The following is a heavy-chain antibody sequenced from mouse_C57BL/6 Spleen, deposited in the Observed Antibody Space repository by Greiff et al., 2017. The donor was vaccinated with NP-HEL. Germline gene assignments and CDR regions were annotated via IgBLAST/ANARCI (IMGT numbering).Heavy chain of an antibody. J-gene: IGHJ4*01. D-gene: IGHD1-1*01. CDR1: GYTFTDYE. V-gene: IGHV1-15*01. CDR3: TRGRYYGSSYLGAMDY. CDR2: IDPETGGT. Sequence: QVQLQQSGAELVRPGASVTLSCKASGYTFTDYEMHWVKQTPVHGLEWIGAIDPETGGTAYNQKFKGKAILTADKSSSTAYMELRSLTSEDSAVYYCTRGRYYGSSYLGAMDYWGQGTSVTVSS.